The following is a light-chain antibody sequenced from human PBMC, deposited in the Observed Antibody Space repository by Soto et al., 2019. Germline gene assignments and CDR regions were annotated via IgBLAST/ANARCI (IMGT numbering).Light chain of an antibody. Sequence: EIVLTQSPGTLSLSPGERATLSCRASQTINSNYLAWYQQKPGQPPRLLIYSASSRATGIPDRFSGSGSGTDFTLTIIRLEPEDFAVYFCQHYDTSPPPRFGQGTTVDVK. CDR3: QHYDTSPPPR. J-gene: IGKJ1*01. CDR1: QTINSNY. V-gene: IGKV3-20*01. CDR2: SAS.